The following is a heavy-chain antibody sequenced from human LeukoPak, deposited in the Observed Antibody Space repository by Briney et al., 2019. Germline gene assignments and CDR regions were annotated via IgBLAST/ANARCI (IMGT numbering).Heavy chain of an antibody. V-gene: IGHV7-4-1*02. D-gene: IGHD3-3*01. CDR2: INTNTGNP. CDR1: GYTFTSYA. J-gene: IGHJ6*03. CDR3: ARVPFLEWPPYYYYYYMDV. Sequence: ASVKVSCKASGYTFTSYAMNWVRQAPGQGLEWMGWINTNTGNPTYAQGFTGRFVFSLDTSVSTAYLQISSLKAEDTAVYYCARVPFLEWPPYYYYYYMDVWGKGTTVTVSS.